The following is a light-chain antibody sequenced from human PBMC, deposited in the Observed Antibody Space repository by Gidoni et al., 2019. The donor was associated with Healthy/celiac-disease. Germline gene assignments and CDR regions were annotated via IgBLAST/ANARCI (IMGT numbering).Light chain of an antibody. Sequence: QSVLTQPPSVSGAPGQRVTISCNGRSSNIGAGYDVHWYQQLPATAPKLLIYGNSNRPSGVPDRFSGSKSGTSASLAITGLQAEDEADYYCQSYDSSLSGVVFGGGTKLTVL. CDR2: GNS. CDR1: SSNIGAGYD. V-gene: IGLV1-40*01. J-gene: IGLJ2*01. CDR3: QSYDSSLSGVV.